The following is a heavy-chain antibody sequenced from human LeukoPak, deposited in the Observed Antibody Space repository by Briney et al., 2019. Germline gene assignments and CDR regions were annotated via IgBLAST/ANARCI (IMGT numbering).Heavy chain of an antibody. CDR2: VRQDGSQK. D-gene: IGHD3-9*01. J-gene: IGHJ4*02. V-gene: IGHV3-7*03. CDR3: ARDSGYRDY. Sequence: GGSLRLSCRASGFGFSSYWMSWVRQAPGKGLEWVANVRQDGSQKYYLDSVKGRFTISRDNAKNSLYLQMDSLRVEDTAVNYCARDSGYRDYWGQGTPVTVSS. CDR1: GFGFSSYW.